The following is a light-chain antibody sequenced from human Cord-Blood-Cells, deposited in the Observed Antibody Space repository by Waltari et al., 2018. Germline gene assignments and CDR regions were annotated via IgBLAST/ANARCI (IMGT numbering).Light chain of an antibody. J-gene: IGKJ1*01. CDR2: CAS. CDR1: QSVLYSSNNKNY. CDR3: QQYYSTPRT. V-gene: IGKV4-1*01. Sequence: GERATINCKSSQSVLYSSNNKNYLAWYQQKPGQPPKLLIYCASTRESGVPDRFSGSGSGTDFTLTISSLQAEDVAVYYCQQYYSTPRTFGQGTKVEIK.